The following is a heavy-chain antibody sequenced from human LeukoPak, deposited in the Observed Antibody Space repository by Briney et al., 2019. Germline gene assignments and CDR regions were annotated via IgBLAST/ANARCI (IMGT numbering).Heavy chain of an antibody. J-gene: IGHJ4*02. V-gene: IGHV1-18*01. D-gene: IGHD6-13*01. CDR2: ISAYNGDT. CDR3: ARVYSSSWEDVDY. Sequence: GASVKVSCTASGFTFTSYGISWVRQAPGQGLEWMGWISAYNGDTNYAQKLQGRFTMTTDTSKNTLYMELRSLRSDDTAVYYCARVYSSSWEDVDYWGQGTLVTVSS. CDR1: GFTFTSYG.